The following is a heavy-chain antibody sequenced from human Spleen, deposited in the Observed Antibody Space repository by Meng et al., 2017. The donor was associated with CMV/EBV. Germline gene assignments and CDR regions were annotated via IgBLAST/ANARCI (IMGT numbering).Heavy chain of an antibody. CDR3: ARDRATRAYYFDY. Sequence: KASGYPFTNYGISWERQAPGQGLEWMGCISAYNGNTNYAQNFQGRVTMTTDTHTTTAYMELRSLRSDDTAIYFCARDRATRAYYFDYWGQGTLVTVSS. V-gene: IGHV1-18*01. D-gene: IGHD1-1*01. J-gene: IGHJ4*02. CDR1: GYPFTNYG. CDR2: ISAYNGNT.